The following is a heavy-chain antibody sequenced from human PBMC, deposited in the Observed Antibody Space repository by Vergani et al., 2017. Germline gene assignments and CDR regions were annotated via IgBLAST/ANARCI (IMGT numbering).Heavy chain of an antibody. CDR2: IFHGGMT. CDR3: ARHSGSGNYYHVFDS. CDR1: YYSIGRDYF. D-gene: IGHD3-10*02. J-gene: IGHJ4*02. V-gene: IGHV4-38-2*02. Sequence: QVHLQESGPGLVKPSETLSLTCSVSYYSIGRDYFWGWSRRSPGKGLDYIASIFHGGMTYYNPSLQSRATISIDNSENVISLRLTSVTAADTALYYCARHSGSGNYYHVFDSWGQGTLVIVSS.